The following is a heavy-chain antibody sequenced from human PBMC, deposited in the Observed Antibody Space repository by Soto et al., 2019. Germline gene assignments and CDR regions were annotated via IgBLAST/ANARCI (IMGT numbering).Heavy chain of an antibody. Sequence: ASVKVSCKASRYTFITYDIHWVRQATGQGLEWMGWMNPYNGNAGYAQKFQGRVTMTRNTSISTAYMELSSLRSEDTAVYFCARRKERPGHHYLESWGQGTLLEVFS. J-gene: IGHJ4*02. CDR1: RYTFITYD. V-gene: IGHV1-8*01. CDR2: MNPYNGNA. CDR3: ARRKERPGHHYLES. D-gene: IGHD6-25*01.